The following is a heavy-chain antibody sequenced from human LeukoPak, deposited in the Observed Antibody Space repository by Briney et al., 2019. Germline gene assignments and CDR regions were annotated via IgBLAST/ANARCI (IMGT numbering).Heavy chain of an antibody. Sequence: ASVKVSCKASGYTFTGYYMHWVRQAPGQGFEWMGRINPNSGGTNYAQKFQGRVTMTRDTSISTAYMELSRLRSDDTAVYYCASAGYSSGYCSGGSCHNGMDVWGQGTTVTVSS. CDR1: GYTFTGYY. D-gene: IGHD2-15*01. CDR2: INPNSGGT. V-gene: IGHV1-2*06. CDR3: ASAGYSSGYCSGGSCHNGMDV. J-gene: IGHJ6*02.